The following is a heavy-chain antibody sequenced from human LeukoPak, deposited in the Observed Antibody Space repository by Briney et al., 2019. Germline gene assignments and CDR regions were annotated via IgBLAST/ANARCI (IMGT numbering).Heavy chain of an antibody. V-gene: IGHV4-38-2*01. CDR2: IYYTGTP. J-gene: IGHJ3*02. Sequence: SETLSLTCSVSGNSIGTTYYWAVIRQPPGKGLEWIAAIYYTGTPYFKPSLKSGVSMSVDTSKNEFSLKLSSVTAADTGVYYCARRKLLSGAFDIWGQGKMGTVSS. CDR1: GNSIGTTYY. CDR3: ARRKLLSGAFDI. D-gene: IGHD2-21*02.